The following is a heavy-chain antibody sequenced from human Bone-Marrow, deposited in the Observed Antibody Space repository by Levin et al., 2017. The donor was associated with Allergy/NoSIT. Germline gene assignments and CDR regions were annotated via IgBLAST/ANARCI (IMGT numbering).Heavy chain of an antibody. CDR3: ARDRGLDIYYYYGMDV. J-gene: IGHJ6*02. Sequence: GESLKISCVGSGFRFSSYWMMWVRQAPGKGLEWVANINQDGSEKKYVDSVKGRLTISRDNAKNLVYLQMNNLRVEDTAVYYCARDRGLDIYYYYGMDVWGQGTTVNVSS. D-gene: IGHD1-1*01. CDR1: GFRFSSYW. V-gene: IGHV3-7*01. CDR2: INQDGSEK.